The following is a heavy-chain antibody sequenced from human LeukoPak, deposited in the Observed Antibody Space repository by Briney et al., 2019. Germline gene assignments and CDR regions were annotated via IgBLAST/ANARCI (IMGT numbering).Heavy chain of an antibody. CDR1: GYTFTSYD. D-gene: IGHD3-10*01. V-gene: IGHV1-8*01. Sequence: ASVKVSCKASGYTFTSYDINWVRQATGQGLEWMGWMNPNSGNTGYAQKFQGRVTMTRNTSISTAYMERSSLRSEDTAVYYCARTGGRGNYSPSWGQGTLVTVSS. CDR2: MNPNSGNT. J-gene: IGHJ5*02. CDR3: ARTGGRGNYSPS.